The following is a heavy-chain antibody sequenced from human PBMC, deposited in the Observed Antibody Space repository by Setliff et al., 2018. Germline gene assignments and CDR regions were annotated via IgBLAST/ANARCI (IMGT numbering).Heavy chain of an antibody. CDR1: GGSISSYY. CDR2: IYIGGRT. CDR3: ARSFSRREKFLLDY. Sequence: PSETLSLTCTVSGGSISSYYWSWIRQPAGKGLEWIGHIYIGGRTDYNPSLTSRVTMSLDTPKNQFSLKVSSVTAADTAVYYCARSFSRREKFLLDYWGQGALVTVSS. V-gene: IGHV4-4*07. J-gene: IGHJ4*02.